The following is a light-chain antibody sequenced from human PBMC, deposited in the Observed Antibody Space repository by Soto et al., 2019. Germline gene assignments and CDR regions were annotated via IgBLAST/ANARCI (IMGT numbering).Light chain of an antibody. Sequence: QSVLTQPASVSGSPGQSITVSCTGTSSEIGGYNYVSWYQQHPGKAPKLMVYEVTNRPSGVSDRFSGSKSGNTASLTISGLQADDEGYYYCSSYTSRSTLYVFGTGTKLTVL. CDR2: EVT. CDR1: SSEIGGYNY. J-gene: IGLJ1*01. CDR3: SSYTSRSTLYV. V-gene: IGLV2-14*01.